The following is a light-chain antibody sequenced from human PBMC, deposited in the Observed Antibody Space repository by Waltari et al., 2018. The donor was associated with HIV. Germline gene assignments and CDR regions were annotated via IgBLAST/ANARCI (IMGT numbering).Light chain of an antibody. J-gene: IGKJ1*01. V-gene: IGKV1-5*03. Sequence: DIQMTQSPSTLSASVGDRVTITCRASQGLSDWLAWYQQRPGKAPKLLIYKTSRLESGVPSRFSGSVSGTEFALTISSLQPDDFATYYCQHYHLFSWTFGQGTKV. CDR2: KTS. CDR3: QHYHLFSWT. CDR1: QGLSDW.